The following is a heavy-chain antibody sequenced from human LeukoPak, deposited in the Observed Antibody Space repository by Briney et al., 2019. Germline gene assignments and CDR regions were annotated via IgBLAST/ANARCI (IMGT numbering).Heavy chain of an antibody. CDR1: GYTFTYYV. D-gene: IGHD1-26*01. J-gene: IGHJ4*02. CDR2: INAYNGNT. CDR3: ARGEKPYDY. V-gene: IGHV1-18*01. Sequence: ASVTVSCKTSGYTFTYYVISWVRQAPGQGLEWMGWINAYNGNTNDAQKFRGRVTMTTDTSTSTAYMELRSLRSDDTAVYYCARGEKPYDYWGQGTPVTVSS.